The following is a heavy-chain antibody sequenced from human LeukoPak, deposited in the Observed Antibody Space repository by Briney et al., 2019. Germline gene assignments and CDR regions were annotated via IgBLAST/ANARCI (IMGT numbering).Heavy chain of an antibody. CDR1: GFTFSSYS. CDR2: IKQDGSEK. CDR3: ARALGGILPYYYYGMDV. J-gene: IGHJ6*02. D-gene: IGHD3-10*01. Sequence: PGGSLRLSCAASGFTFSSYSMNWVRQAPGKGLEWVANIKQDGSEKYYVDSVKGRFTISRDNAKNSLYLQMNSLRAEDTAVYYCARALGGILPYYYYGMDVWGQGTTVTVSS. V-gene: IGHV3-7*01.